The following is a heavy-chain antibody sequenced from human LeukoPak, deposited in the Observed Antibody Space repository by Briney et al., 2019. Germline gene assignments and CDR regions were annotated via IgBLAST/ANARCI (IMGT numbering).Heavy chain of an antibody. CDR2: IKQDGSEK. D-gene: IGHD6-19*01. Sequence: GRSLRLSCAASGFTFNNYGMHWVRQAPGKGLEWVANIKQDGSEKYYVDSVKGRFTISRDNAKNSLYLQMNSLRAEDTAVYYCARDHRGPVAGTVLDYWGQGTLVTVSS. CDR3: ARDHRGPVAGTVLDY. CDR1: GFTFNNYG. J-gene: IGHJ4*02. V-gene: IGHV3-7*01.